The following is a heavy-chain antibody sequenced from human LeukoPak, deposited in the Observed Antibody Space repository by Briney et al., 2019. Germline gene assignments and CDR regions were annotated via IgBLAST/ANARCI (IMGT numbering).Heavy chain of an antibody. V-gene: IGHV3-23*01. Sequence: QPGGSLRLSCAASGFTFSSYAMSWVRQAPGKGLKWVSTINDNGAGTYYADSVKGRFTISRDNSYNTMSLQMNSLRDEDAGVYYCEGTLTLYAIPIDYWGQGTLVTVSS. D-gene: IGHD2-8*01. J-gene: IGHJ4*02. CDR3: EGTLTLYAIPIDY. CDR1: GFTFSSYA. CDR2: INDNGAGT.